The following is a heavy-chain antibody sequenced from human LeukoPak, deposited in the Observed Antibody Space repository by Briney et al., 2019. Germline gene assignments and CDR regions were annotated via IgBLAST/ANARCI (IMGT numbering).Heavy chain of an antibody. J-gene: IGHJ4*02. V-gene: IGHV3-21*01. CDR1: GFTFSSYS. CDR3: ARDRYADYYDSSGYYPY. Sequence: GGSLRLSCAASGFTFSSYSMNRVRQAPGKGLEWVSSISSSSSYINYADSVKGRFTISRDNAKNLLYLQMNSLRAEDTAVYYCARDRYADYYDSSGYYPYWGQGTLVTVSS. CDR2: ISSSSSYI. D-gene: IGHD3-22*01.